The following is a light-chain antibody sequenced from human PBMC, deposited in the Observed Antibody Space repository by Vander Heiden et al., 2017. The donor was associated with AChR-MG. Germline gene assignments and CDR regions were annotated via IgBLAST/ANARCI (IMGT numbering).Light chain of an antibody. CDR1: SSNIGAGYD. CDR3: QSYDSSLSAFYV. Sequence: SVLTQPPSVSGAPGQRVTISCTGSSSNIGAGYDVHWYLQLPGTAPKLLIYGNTNRPSGVPDRFSGSKSGTSASLAITGLQAEDEADYYCQSYDSSLSAFYVFGTGTKVTGL. J-gene: IGLJ1*01. V-gene: IGLV1-40*01. CDR2: GNT.